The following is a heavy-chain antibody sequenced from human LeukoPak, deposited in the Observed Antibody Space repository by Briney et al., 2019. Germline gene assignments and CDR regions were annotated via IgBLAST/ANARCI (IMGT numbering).Heavy chain of an antibody. CDR1: GYSFSSYW. CDR2: IYPGDSDT. CDR3: ARAAHRSRWGFDY. J-gene: IGHJ4*02. V-gene: IGHV5-51*01. Sequence: GESLKISCEASGYSFSSYWIAWVRQMPGKGLEWMGIIYPGDSDTRYSPSFQGQVTITADKSINTAYLQWSSLKASDIAMYYCARAAHRSRWGFDYWGQGTLVTVSS. D-gene: IGHD5-24*01.